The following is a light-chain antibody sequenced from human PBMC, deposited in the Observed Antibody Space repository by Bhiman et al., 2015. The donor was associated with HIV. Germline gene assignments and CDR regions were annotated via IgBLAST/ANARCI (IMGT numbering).Light chain of an antibody. CDR3: GTWDSSLSAEV. V-gene: IGLV1-51*01. J-gene: IGLJ3*02. CDR2: DNN. Sequence: QSVLTQPPSVSAAPGQQVTISCSGSSSNIGNNYVSWYQQFPGTAPKLLISDNNKRPSGIPDRFSGSKSGTSATLGITGLQTGDEADYYCGTWDSSLSAEVFGGGTKLTVL. CDR1: SSNIGNNY.